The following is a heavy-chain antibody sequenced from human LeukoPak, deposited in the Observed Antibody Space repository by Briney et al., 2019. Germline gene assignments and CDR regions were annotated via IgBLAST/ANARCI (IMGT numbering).Heavy chain of an antibody. Sequence: GGSLRLSCAASGFTFSSYEMNWVRQAPGKGLEWVSYISSSGSTIYYADSVKGRFTISRDNAKNSLYLQMPSLRAEDTAVYYCARVPYYDFWSGYQFDYWGQGTLVTVPS. V-gene: IGHV3-48*03. J-gene: IGHJ4*02. CDR2: ISSSGSTI. CDR1: GFTFSSYE. D-gene: IGHD3-3*01. CDR3: ARVPYYDFWSGYQFDY.